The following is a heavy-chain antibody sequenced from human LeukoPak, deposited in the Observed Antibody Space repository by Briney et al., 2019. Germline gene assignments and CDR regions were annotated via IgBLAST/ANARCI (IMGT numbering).Heavy chain of an antibody. D-gene: IGHD1-26*01. CDR1: GGSISSSNYY. CDR2: IYYSGST. V-gene: IGHV4-39*01. J-gene: IGHJ4*03. CDR3: ARWRGGATYFDY. Sequence: PSETLSLTCTVSGGSISSSNYYWGWIRQSPGKGLEWIGSIYYSGSTNYNPSLKSRVTISVDTSKNQFSLNLSSVTAADTAVYYCARWRGGATYFDYWGQGPMVTVSS.